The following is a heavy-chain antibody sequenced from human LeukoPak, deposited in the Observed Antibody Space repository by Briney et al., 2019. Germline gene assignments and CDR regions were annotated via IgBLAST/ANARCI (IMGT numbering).Heavy chain of an antibody. CDR1: GYTFTSYG. J-gene: IGHJ4*02. Sequence: GASVKVSCKASGYTFTSYGISWVRQAPGQGLEWMGWISGYNGNTNYAQNLQGRVTMTTDTSTSTAYMELRSLRYDDTAVYYCARDRYGVRSGSCDYWGQGTLVTVSS. CDR2: ISGYNGNT. V-gene: IGHV1-18*01. D-gene: IGHD1-26*01. CDR3: ARDRYGVRSGSCDY.